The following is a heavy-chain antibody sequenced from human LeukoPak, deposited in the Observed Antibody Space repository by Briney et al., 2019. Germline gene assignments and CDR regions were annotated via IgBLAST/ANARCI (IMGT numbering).Heavy chain of an antibody. V-gene: IGHV3-30-3*01. CDR2: LSHDGIYK. CDR1: GLSFSSFA. Sequence: AGGSLRLSCAVSGLSFSSFAMHWVCQAPGKGLEWVAALSHDGIYKHYVDSVKGRFTISRDNSKNTLFLQINGLRAEDTAVYYCAREWTSSDKSGLDYWGQGTLVTVSS. CDR3: AREWTSSDKSGLDY. D-gene: IGHD3/OR15-3a*01. J-gene: IGHJ4*02.